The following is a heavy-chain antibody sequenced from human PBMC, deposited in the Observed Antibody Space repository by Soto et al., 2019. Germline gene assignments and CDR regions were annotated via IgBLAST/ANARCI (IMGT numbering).Heavy chain of an antibody. CDR1: GGSISSSSYY. J-gene: IGHJ5*02. V-gene: IGHV4-39*01. CDR2: IYYSGST. CDR3: ARSCLLAAAGMYNWFDP. D-gene: IGHD6-13*01. Sequence: SETLSLTGTVSGGSISSSSYYWCWIRHPPGKGLECIGSIYYSGSTYYNPSLKSRVTISVDTSKNQFSLKLSSVTAADTAVYYCARSCLLAAAGMYNWFDPWGQGTLVTVS.